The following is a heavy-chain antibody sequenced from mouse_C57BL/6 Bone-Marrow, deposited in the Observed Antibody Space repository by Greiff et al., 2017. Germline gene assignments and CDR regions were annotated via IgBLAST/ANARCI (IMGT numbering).Heavy chain of an antibody. CDR1: GYAFSSYW. Sequence: QVQLQQSGAELVKPGASVKISCKASGYAFSSYWMNWVKQRPGKGLEWIGQIYPGDGDTNYNGKFKGKATLTADKSSSTADMQLSSLTSEDSAVYFCARRGYYGSSYAWFAYWGQGTLVTVSA. CDR3: ARRGYYGSSYAWFAY. CDR2: IYPGDGDT. D-gene: IGHD1-1*01. J-gene: IGHJ3*01. V-gene: IGHV1-80*01.